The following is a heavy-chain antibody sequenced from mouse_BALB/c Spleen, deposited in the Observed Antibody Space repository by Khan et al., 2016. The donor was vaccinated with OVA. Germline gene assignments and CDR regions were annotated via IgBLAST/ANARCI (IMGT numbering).Heavy chain of an antibody. J-gene: IGHJ3*01. Sequence: EVQLVESGGDLVKPGGSLKLSCAASGFTFSTYGMSWVRQTLEKRLEWVATISSGGSYTYYPDSVKGRFTISRDNAKNTLYLQVSSLKSEDTAMYYCARLAYYDNSEGFAYWGQGTLVTVSA. CDR2: ISSGGSYT. CDR3: ARLAYYDNSEGFAY. V-gene: IGHV5-6*01. D-gene: IGHD2-4*01. CDR1: GFTFSTYG.